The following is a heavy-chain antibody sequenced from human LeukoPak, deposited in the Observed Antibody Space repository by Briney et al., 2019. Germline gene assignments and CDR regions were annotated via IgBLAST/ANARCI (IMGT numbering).Heavy chain of an antibody. Sequence: SETLSLTYAVFGGSFSGHYWTWIRQPPGKGLEWIGEINHSGGTNYNPSLESRVTISVDTSKNQFSLKLSSLTAADTAVYYCARPTSWVNYFDPWGQGTLVTVSS. V-gene: IGHV4-34*01. D-gene: IGHD1-7*01. CDR2: INHSGGT. J-gene: IGHJ5*02. CDR1: GGSFSGHY. CDR3: ARPTSWVNYFDP.